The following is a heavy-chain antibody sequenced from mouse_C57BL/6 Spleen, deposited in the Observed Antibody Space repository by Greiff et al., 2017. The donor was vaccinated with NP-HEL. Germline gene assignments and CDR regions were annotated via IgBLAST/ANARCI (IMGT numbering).Heavy chain of an antibody. Sequence: VQLQQSGPELVKPGASVKISCKASGYSFTDYNMNWVKQSNGKSLEWIGVINPNYGTTSYNQKFKGKATLTVDQSSSTAYMQLSSLTSEDSAVYYCARKRVVTAQATFYYAMGYWGQGASVTVSS. CDR1: GYSFTDYN. D-gene: IGHD3-2*02. V-gene: IGHV1-39*01. J-gene: IGHJ4*01. CDR3: ARKRVVTAQATFYYAMGY. CDR2: INPNYGTT.